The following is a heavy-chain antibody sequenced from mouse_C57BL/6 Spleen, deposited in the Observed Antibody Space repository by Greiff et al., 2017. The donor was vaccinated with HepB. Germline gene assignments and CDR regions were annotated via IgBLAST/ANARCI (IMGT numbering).Heavy chain of an antibody. Sequence: EVLLVESGGVLVKPGVSLKLSCAASGFTFSDYGMHWVRQAPEQGLEWVAYISVGSSTIYYADTVKGRFTISQDNAKNTLYLQMTSLRSEDTAMAYCARAFLPHWYLDVWGKGTTVTVSS. V-gene: IGHV5-17*01. CDR1: GFTFSDYG. J-gene: IGHJ1*03. CDR3: ARAFLPHWYLDV. CDR2: ISVGSSTI. D-gene: IGHD2-1*01.